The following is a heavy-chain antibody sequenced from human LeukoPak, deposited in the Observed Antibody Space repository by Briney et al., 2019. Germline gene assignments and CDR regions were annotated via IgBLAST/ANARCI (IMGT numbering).Heavy chain of an antibody. V-gene: IGHV3-7*03. CDR3: VRAMDV. CDR2: IKQDGSEI. J-gene: IGHJ6*02. CDR1: GFTFSNAY. Sequence: GGSLRLSCAASGFTFSNAYMNWVRQAPGRGLEWVANIKQDGSEIYYVDSVKGRFTISRDNAKSSLYLQMNSLRVEDTAVYYCVRAMDVWGQGTTVTVSS.